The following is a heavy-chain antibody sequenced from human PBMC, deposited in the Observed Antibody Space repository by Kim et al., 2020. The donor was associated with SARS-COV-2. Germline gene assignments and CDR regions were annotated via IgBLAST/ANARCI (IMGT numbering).Heavy chain of an antibody. V-gene: IGHV3-23*01. J-gene: IGHJ4*02. CDR1: GFTFSTYS. CDR2: INSGGDDR. CDR3: ARRSTGLGGFDY. D-gene: IGHD3-10*01. Sequence: GGSLRLSCAASGFTFSTYSMSWVHQAPGEGLEWISSINSGGDDRYYADSVKGRFTISRDNSRDTVFLQMNGLRADDTALYFCARRSTGLGGFDYWGQGTL.